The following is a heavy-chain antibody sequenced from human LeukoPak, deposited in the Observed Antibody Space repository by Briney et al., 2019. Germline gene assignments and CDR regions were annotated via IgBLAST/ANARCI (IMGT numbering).Heavy chain of an antibody. Sequence: PGGSLRLSCATSGFTFSNFGMNWVRQDPGKGLQWVAFISYDGKDKYYSDSVKGRITISRDNSKNTLYLQMHGLTTEDTSIYYCAKDARQQINWFDSWGQGTLVTVSS. V-gene: IGHV3-30*02. CDR1: GFTFSNFG. D-gene: IGHD6-13*01. CDR2: ISYDGKDK. J-gene: IGHJ5*01. CDR3: AKDARQQINWFDS.